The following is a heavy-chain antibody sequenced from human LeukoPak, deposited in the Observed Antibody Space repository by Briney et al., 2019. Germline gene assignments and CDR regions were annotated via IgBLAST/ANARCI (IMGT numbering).Heavy chain of an antibody. CDR2: TNTDGSST. J-gene: IGHJ4*02. D-gene: IGHD1-20*01. V-gene: IGHV3-74*01. CDR3: GRDLNWNQIDY. CDR1: GFTFNIHW. Sequence: PGGSLRLSCAASGFTFNIHWMHWVRPAPGKGLVGVSRTNTDGSSTDYADSVKGRFTISRDNAKNTLYLQMNSLRVDDTAVYYCGRDLNWNQIDYWGQGSLVTVSS.